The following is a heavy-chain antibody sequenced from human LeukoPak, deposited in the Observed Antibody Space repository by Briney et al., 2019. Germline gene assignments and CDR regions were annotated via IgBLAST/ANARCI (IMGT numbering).Heavy chain of an antibody. Sequence: PGGSLRLSCAASGFTVSDYYMSWIRQAPGKGLEWVSYISSSSSYTNYADSVKGRFTISRDSAKNSLYLQMNSLRAEDTAVYYCASFSGTYYTGFDYWGQGTLVTVSS. V-gene: IGHV3-11*03. D-gene: IGHD3-10*01. CDR1: GFTVSDYY. CDR2: ISSSSSYT. CDR3: ASFSGTYYTGFDY. J-gene: IGHJ4*02.